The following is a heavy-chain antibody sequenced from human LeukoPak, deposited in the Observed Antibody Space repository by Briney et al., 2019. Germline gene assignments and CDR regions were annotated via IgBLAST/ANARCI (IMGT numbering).Heavy chain of an antibody. D-gene: IGHD3-22*01. V-gene: IGHV1-69*13. Sequence: SVKVSCKASGGTFSSYAISWVRQAPGQGLEWMGGIIPIFGTADYAQKFQGRVTITADESTSTAYMELSSLRSEDTAVYYCASPPRSYYDSRDHGGFDYWGQGTLVTVSS. CDR2: IIPIFGTA. CDR1: GGTFSSYA. CDR3: ASPPRSYYDSRDHGGFDY. J-gene: IGHJ4*02.